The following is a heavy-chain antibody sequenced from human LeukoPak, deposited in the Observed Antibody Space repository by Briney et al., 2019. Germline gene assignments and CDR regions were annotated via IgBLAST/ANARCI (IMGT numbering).Heavy chain of an antibody. CDR1: GGSFSGYY. CDR2: INHSGST. CDR3: ARRIYDYVWGSYRPGAFDI. Sequence: SETLSLTCAVYGGSFSGYYWSWIRQPPGKGLEWIGEINHSGSTNYNPSLKSRVTISVDTSKNQFSLKLSSVTAADTAVYYCARRIYDYVWGSYRPGAFDIWGQGTMVTVSS. V-gene: IGHV4-34*01. D-gene: IGHD3-16*02. J-gene: IGHJ3*02.